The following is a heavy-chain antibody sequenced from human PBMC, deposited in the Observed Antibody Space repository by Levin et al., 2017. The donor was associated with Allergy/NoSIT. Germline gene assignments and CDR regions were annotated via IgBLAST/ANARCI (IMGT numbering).Heavy chain of an antibody. V-gene: IGHV3-11*03. Sequence: GGSLRLSCAASGFTFSDYYMSWIRQAPGKGLEWVSYISSSSSYTNYADSVKGRFTISRDNAKNSLYLQMNSLRAEDTAVYYCARCFWYYDILTGYYPTDNWYFDLWGRGTLVTVSS. D-gene: IGHD3-9*01. CDR1: GFTFSDYY. J-gene: IGHJ2*01. CDR3: ARCFWYYDILTGYYPTDNWYFDL. CDR2: ISSSSSYT.